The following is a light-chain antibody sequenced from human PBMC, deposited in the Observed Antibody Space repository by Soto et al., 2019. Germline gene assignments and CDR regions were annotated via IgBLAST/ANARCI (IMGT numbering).Light chain of an antibody. Sequence: VGDRVTITCRASQTISSWLAWYQQRPGKAPKLLIYKASTLKSGVPSRFSGSGSGTEFTLTISSLQPDDFATYYCQHYNSYSEAFGQGTKVDIK. J-gene: IGKJ1*01. V-gene: IGKV1-5*03. CDR3: QHYNSYSEA. CDR2: KAS. CDR1: QTISSW.